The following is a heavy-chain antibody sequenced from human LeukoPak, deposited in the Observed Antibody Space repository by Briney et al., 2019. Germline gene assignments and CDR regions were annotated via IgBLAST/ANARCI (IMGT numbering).Heavy chain of an antibody. CDR1: GGSLSTSY. Sequence: PSETPSLTCSVSGGSLSTSYWIWIRQSPGKGPEWIGYLYNSGSTNYNPSFKSRATISVDMSKNQFFLNLTSLTAADTAVYYCARPKYADYDWPDWYFDLWGRGTLVTVSS. CDR3: ARPKYADYDWPDWYFDL. CDR2: LYNSGST. J-gene: IGHJ2*01. D-gene: IGHD4-17*01. V-gene: IGHV4-59*01.